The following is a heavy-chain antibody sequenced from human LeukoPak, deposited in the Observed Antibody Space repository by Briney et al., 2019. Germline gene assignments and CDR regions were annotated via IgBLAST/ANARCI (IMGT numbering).Heavy chain of an antibody. V-gene: IGHV4-4*02. Sequence: PSETLSLTCAVSVGSLSRSNWRSSVRQPPGKGLEWIGEIYHSGSTNYNPSLKSRVTISVDKSKNQFSLKLSSVTAADTAVYYCASRKQLVGLCIWGQGTMVTVSS. D-gene: IGHD6-6*01. J-gene: IGHJ3*02. CDR3: ASRKQLVGLCI. CDR2: IYHSGST. CDR1: VGSLSRSNW.